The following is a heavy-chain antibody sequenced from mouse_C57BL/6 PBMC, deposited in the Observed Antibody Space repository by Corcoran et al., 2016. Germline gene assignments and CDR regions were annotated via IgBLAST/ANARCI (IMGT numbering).Heavy chain of an antibody. CDR3: ALYDYDRAY. Sequence: QVQLQQSGAELARPGASVKLSCKASGYTFTSYGISWVKQRTGQGLEWIGEIYPGSGNTYYNEKFKGKATLTADKSSSTAYMELRSLTSEDSAVYFCALYDYDRAYWGQGTLVTVSA. V-gene: IGHV1-81*01. CDR1: GYTFTSYG. CDR2: IYPGSGNT. J-gene: IGHJ3*01. D-gene: IGHD2-4*01.